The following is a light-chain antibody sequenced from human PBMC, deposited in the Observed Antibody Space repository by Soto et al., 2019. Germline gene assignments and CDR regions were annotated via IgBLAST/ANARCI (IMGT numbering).Light chain of an antibody. V-gene: IGLV2-14*03. Sequence: QSALTQPDSVSGSPGQSITISCTGTSSDVGGYNYVSWYQHHPGKAPKLMIYDVSNRPSGISNRFSGSKSGNTASLTISGLQAEDEADYYCSSYTSTSTLVVFGGGTKLTVL. CDR2: DVS. J-gene: IGLJ2*01. CDR3: SSYTSTSTLVV. CDR1: SSDVGGYNY.